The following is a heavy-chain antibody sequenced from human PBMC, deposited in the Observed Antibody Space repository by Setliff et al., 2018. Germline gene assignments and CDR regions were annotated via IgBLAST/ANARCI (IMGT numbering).Heavy chain of an antibody. J-gene: IGHJ4*02. V-gene: IGHV4-39*01. D-gene: IGHD1-1*01. Sequence: SETLSLTCTVSGCSINSGVYYWGWHRQPPGQGLEWIGRIYHGGDTYYNASLKSRLTISVDTSKNQFSLKLRSVTAADTAVYYRARTGTYRYFDYWGQGALVTVSS. CDR1: GCSINSGVYY. CDR3: ARTGTYRYFDY. CDR2: IYHGGDT.